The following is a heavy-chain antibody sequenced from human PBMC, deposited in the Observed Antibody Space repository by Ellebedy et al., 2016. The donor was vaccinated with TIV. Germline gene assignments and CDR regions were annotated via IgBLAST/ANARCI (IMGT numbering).Heavy chain of an antibody. CDR3: ATREWQDPMDV. Sequence: ASVKVSXXASGHSFTSYGIHWVRQAPGQSLEWMGWINTGNDNTKYSQKLQGRVTITRDYMELSGLMSEDTAVYYCATREWQDPMDVWGQGPRSPSP. D-gene: IGHD3-3*01. CDR1: GHSFTSYG. J-gene: IGHJ6*02. V-gene: IGHV1-3*04. CDR2: INTGNDNT.